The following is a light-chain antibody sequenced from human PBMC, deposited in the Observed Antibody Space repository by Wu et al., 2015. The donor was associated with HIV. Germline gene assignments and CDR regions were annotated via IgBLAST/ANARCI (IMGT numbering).Light chain of an antibody. CDR3: QKYNTAPWT. CDR1: QSVSSSY. J-gene: IGKJ1*01. V-gene: IGKV3-20*01. CDR2: GAS. Sequence: EIVLTQSPGALSLSPGERATLSCRASQSVSSSYLAWYQQKPGQTPRLLIFGASFRATGIPDRFSGSGSGTDFTLTISSLQPEDVATYYCQKYNTAPWTFGQGTKVEMK.